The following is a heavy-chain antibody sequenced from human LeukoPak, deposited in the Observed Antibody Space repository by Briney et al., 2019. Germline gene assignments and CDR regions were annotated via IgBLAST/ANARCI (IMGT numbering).Heavy chain of an antibody. D-gene: IGHD4-17*01. CDR1: GFTFSSYA. V-gene: IGHV3-23*01. CDR2: ISGSGGST. CDR3: AKDLFVPTVTTIQPIGVFDY. Sequence: GGSLRLSCAASGFTFSSYAMSWVRQAPGKGLEWVSAISGSGGSTYYADSVKGRFTISRDNSKNTLYLQMNSLRAEDTAVYYCAKDLFVPTVTTIQPIGVFDYWGQGTLVTVSS. J-gene: IGHJ4*02.